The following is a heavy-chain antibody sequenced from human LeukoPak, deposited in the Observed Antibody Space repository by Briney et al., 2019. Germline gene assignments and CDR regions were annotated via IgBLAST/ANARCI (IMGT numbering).Heavy chain of an antibody. CDR1: GFTFSSYA. V-gene: IGHV3-23*01. J-gene: IGHJ4*02. Sequence: GGSLRLSCAASGFTFSSYAMSWVRQAPGKGLEWVSAISGSGGSTYYADSVKGRFTISRDNSKNTLYLQMNSLRAEDTAVYYCATTTVEYSSSYYFDYWGQGTLVTVSS. CDR2: ISGSGGST. D-gene: IGHD6-6*01. CDR3: ATTTVEYSSSYYFDY.